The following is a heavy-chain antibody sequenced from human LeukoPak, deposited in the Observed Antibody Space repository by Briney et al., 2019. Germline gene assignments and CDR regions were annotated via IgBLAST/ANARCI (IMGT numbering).Heavy chain of an antibody. V-gene: IGHV3-30*03. Sequence: GGSLRLSCAASGFTFSSYGMHWVRQAPGKGLEWVAVISYDGSNKYYADSVKGRFTISRDNAKNSLYLQMNSLRAEDTAVYYCATSIAAAGTGDYWGQGTLVTVSS. D-gene: IGHD6-13*01. CDR3: ATSIAAAGTGDY. J-gene: IGHJ4*02. CDR1: GFTFSSYG. CDR2: ISYDGSNK.